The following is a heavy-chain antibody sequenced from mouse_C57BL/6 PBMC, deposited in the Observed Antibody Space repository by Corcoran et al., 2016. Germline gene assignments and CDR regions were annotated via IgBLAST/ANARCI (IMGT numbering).Heavy chain of an antibody. J-gene: IGHJ2*01. CDR1: GYTFTTYG. V-gene: IGHV9-3*01. CDR3: ARGLLNYLDY. CDR2: INTYSGVP. D-gene: IGHD1-1*01. Sequence: QIQLVQSGPELKKPGETVKISCKASGYTFTTYGMSWVKQAPGKGLKWMGRINTYSGVPTYADDFKGRFAFSLETSASTAYLQINNLKNEDTATYFCARGLLNYLDYWGQGTTLTVSS.